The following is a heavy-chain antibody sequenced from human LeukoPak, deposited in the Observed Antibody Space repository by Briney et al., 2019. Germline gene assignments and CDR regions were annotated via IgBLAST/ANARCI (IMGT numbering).Heavy chain of an antibody. CDR2: IHSSSGSI. J-gene: IGHJ4*02. V-gene: IGHV3-21*01. Sequence: GGSLRLSCAASGFNFTNYNMNWVRQAPGKGLEWVSSIHSSSGSIYYADSLKGRFTISRDNAKNSLYLQMNSLRDEDTAVYYCARVSSGWYTYFDYWGQGTLVTVSS. CDR3: ARVSSGWYTYFDY. D-gene: IGHD6-19*01. CDR1: GFNFTNYN.